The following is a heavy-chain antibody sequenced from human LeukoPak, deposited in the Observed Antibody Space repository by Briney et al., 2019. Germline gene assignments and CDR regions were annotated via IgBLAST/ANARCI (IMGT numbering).Heavy chain of an antibody. D-gene: IGHD1-26*01. V-gene: IGHV1-2*02. CDR1: GYTFTGYY. CDR2: INPNSGGT. J-gene: IGHJ4*02. Sequence: ASVKVSCKASGYTFTGYYMHWVRQAPGQGLEWMGWINPNSGGTNYAQKFQGRVTMTGDTSISTAYMELSRLRSDDTAVYYCARDREWELLCYFDYWGQGTLVTVSS. CDR3: ARDREWELLCYFDY.